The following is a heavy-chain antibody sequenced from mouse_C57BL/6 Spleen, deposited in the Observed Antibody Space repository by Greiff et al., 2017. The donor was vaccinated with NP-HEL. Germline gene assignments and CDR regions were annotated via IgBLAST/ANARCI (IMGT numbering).Heavy chain of an antibody. D-gene: IGHD1-1*01. J-gene: IGHJ4*01. CDR3: ARGVLRGDAMDY. Sequence: DVMLVESGGGLVKPGGSLKLSCAASGFTFSSYTMSWVRQTPEKRLEWVATISGGGGNTYYPDSVKGRFTISRDNAKNTLYLQMSSLRSEDTALYYCARGVLRGDAMDYWGQGTSVTVSS. V-gene: IGHV5-9*01. CDR2: ISGGGGNT. CDR1: GFTFSSYT.